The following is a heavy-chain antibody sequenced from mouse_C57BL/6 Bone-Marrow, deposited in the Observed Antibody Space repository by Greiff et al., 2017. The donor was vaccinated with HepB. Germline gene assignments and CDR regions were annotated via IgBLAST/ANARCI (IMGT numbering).Heavy chain of an antibody. CDR3: ARHWVTTRGFYAMDY. V-gene: IGHV5-6*01. CDR1: GFTFSSYG. D-gene: IGHD2-2*01. CDR2: ISSGGSYT. J-gene: IGHJ4*01. Sequence: EVKLVESGGDLVKPGGSLKLSCAASGFTFSSYGMSWVRQTPDKRLEWVATISSGGSYTYYPDSVKGRFTISRDNAKNTLYLQMSRLKSEDTAMYYCARHWVTTRGFYAMDYWGQGTSVTVSS.